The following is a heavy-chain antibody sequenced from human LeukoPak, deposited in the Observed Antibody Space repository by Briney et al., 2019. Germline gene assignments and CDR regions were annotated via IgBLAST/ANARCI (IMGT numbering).Heavy chain of an antibody. V-gene: IGHV4-59*01. Sequence: PSETLSLTCTVSGGSISSYYWSWIRQPPGKGLGWIGYIYYSGSTNYNPSLKSRVTISVDTSKNQFSLKLSSVTAADTAVYYCARGYWGYYYDSSGYSKLPYYYYYCMDVWGQGTTVTVSS. J-gene: IGHJ6*02. CDR1: GGSISSYY. CDR2: IYYSGST. D-gene: IGHD3-22*01. CDR3: ARGYWGYYYDSSGYSKLPYYYYYCMDV.